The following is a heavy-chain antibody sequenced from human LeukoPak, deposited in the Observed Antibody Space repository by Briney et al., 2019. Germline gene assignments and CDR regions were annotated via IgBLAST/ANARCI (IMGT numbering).Heavy chain of an antibody. Sequence: PGGSLRLSCAASGFTFDDYGMSWVRQAPGKGLEWVSGINWNGGSTGYADSVKGRFTISRDNAKNSLYLQMNSLRAEDTALYYCARDKAEGLRFLENSNWFDPWGQGTLVTVSS. CDR2: INWNGGST. V-gene: IGHV3-20*04. CDR3: ARDKAEGLRFLENSNWFDP. J-gene: IGHJ5*02. D-gene: IGHD3-3*01. CDR1: GFTFDDYG.